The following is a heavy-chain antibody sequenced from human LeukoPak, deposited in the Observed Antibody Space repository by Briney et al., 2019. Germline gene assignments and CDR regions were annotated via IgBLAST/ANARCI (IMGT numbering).Heavy chain of an antibody. CDR2: ISYDGSNK. Sequence: GGSLRLSCAASGFTFSSYAMHWVRQAPGKGLEWVAVISYDGSNKYYADSVKGRFTISGDNSKNTLYLQMNSLRAEDTAVYYCARDKGGSYYVYCDYWGQGTLVTVSS. CDR1: GFTFSSYA. J-gene: IGHJ4*02. V-gene: IGHV3-30-3*01. CDR3: ARDKGGSYYVYCDY. D-gene: IGHD1-26*01.